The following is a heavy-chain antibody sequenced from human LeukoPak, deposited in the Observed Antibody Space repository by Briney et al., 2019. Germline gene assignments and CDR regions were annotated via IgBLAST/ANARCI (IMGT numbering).Heavy chain of an antibody. J-gene: IGHJ4*02. D-gene: IGHD2-15*01. CDR1: GGTFSSYA. CDR2: IIPIFGTA. Sequence: ASVKVSCKASGGTFSSYAISWVRQAPGQGLEWMGGIIPIFGTANYAQKFQGRVTITADESTSTAYMEPSSLRSEDTAVYYCARGYCSGGSCPTGFDYWGQGTLVTVSS. CDR3: ARGYCSGGSCPTGFDY. V-gene: IGHV1-69*13.